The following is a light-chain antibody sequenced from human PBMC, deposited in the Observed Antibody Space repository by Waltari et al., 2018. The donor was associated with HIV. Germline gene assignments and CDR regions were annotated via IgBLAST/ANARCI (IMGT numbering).Light chain of an antibody. CDR3: QQSYNLRT. J-gene: IGKJ2*02. V-gene: IGKV1-39*01. Sequence: DIQMTQSPPSLSASVGDRVTITCRASQNIDDYLNWYQQKPGKAPKLLIYAASTLESGVPSRFSGSGSGRDFTLTISHLQPEDFATYYCQQSYNLRTFGQGTKLDIK. CDR1: QNIDDY. CDR2: AAS.